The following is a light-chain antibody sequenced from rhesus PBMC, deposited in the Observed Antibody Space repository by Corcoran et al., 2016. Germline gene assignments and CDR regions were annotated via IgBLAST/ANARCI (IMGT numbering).Light chain of an antibody. CDR1: QSLVHRNGNTY. CDR2: QVS. CDR3: GKGTNVPWT. V-gene: IGKV2-65*01. J-gene: IGKJ1*01. Sequence: DVVMTQSPLSLPITPGQPASISCRSSQSLVHRNGNTYLSWYHQKPGQPPRRRIYQVSNRGPGVPGRFSGGGAGTDFTLEISGVEAENVRVYYCGKGTNVPWTFGQGTKVEIK.